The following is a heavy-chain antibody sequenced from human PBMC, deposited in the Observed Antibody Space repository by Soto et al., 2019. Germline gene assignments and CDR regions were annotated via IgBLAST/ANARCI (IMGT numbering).Heavy chain of an antibody. Sequence: ASVKVSCKASGYTFTGYYMHWVRQAPGQGLEWMGWINPNSGGTNYAQKFQGRVTMTRDTSISTAYMELSRLRSDDTAVYYCARDFYRQSGQTADYWGQGTLVTVSS. CDR2: INPNSGGT. CDR3: ARDFYRQSGQTADY. D-gene: IGHD2-21*02. V-gene: IGHV1-2*02. J-gene: IGHJ4*02. CDR1: GYTFTGYY.